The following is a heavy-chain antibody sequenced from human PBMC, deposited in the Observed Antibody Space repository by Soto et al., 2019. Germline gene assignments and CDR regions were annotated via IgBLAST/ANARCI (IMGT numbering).Heavy chain of an antibody. Sequence: EVQLVESGGGLVQPGKSLRLSCAASGFTFEDYAMHWVRQAPGKGLEWVSGISWNISAIGYADSVKGRFTISRDNAKNSLYLEMNTLRPEATAVYYCAKGFSRYFDHGGQGALVTVSS. CDR3: AKGFSRYFDH. V-gene: IGHV3-9*01. CDR1: GFTFEDYA. D-gene: IGHD2-2*01. CDR2: ISWNISAI. J-gene: IGHJ4*02.